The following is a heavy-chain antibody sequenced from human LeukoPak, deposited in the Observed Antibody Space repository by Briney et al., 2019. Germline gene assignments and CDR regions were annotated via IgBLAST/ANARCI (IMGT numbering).Heavy chain of an antibody. V-gene: IGHV4-39*01. J-gene: IGHJ4*02. CDR2: IYYSGST. CDR1: GGSISSSSYY. Sequence: SETLSLTCTVSGGSISSSSYYWGWIRQPPGKGLEWIGSIYYSGSTYYNPSLKSRVTISVDTSKNQFSLKLSSVTAAVTAVYYCARGATTYDYWGQGTLVTVSS. D-gene: IGHD1-26*01. CDR3: ARGATTYDY.